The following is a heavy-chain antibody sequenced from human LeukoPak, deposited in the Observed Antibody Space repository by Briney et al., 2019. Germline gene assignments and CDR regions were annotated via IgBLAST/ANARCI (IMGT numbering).Heavy chain of an antibody. CDR3: AKDGEWGQFDN. CDR1: GFIFSSYG. Sequence: GGSLRLSCAASGFIFSSYGMHWVRQAPGKGLEWVAFIRYDGRNKYYADAVKGRFTISRDNSKNTMYLQMNSLRVEDTAVYYCAKDGEWGQFDNWGQGTLVTVSS. CDR2: IRYDGRNK. J-gene: IGHJ4*02. D-gene: IGHD3-10*01. V-gene: IGHV3-30*02.